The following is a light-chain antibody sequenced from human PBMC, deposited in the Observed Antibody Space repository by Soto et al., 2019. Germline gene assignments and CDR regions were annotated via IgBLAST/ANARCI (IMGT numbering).Light chain of an antibody. CDR1: QSISSW. CDR3: QKYNSYYRT. CDR2: KAS. J-gene: IGKJ1*01. V-gene: IGKV1-5*03. Sequence: DIQMTQSPSTLSASVGDRVTITCLASQSISSWLAWYQQKPGKDPKLLIYKASSLESGVKSRFSGSGSGTEFTLTISSMQPDDFATYYCQKYNSYYRTVGQGNQLDIK.